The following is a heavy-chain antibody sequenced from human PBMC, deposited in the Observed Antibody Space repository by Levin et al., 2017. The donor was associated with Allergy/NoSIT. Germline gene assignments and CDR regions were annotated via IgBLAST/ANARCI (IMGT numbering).Heavy chain of an antibody. Sequence: SCAASGFTFSSYTMHWVRQAPGKGLEWVTLISYDGSNEYYADSVKGRFTISRDNSKNTLYLQMNSLRAEDTAVYYCARASALYSPTGPWGQGTLVTVSS. V-gene: IGHV3-30*04. CDR3: ARASALYSPTGP. CDR1: GFTFSSYT. CDR2: ISYDGSNE. J-gene: IGHJ5*02. D-gene: IGHD2/OR15-2a*01.